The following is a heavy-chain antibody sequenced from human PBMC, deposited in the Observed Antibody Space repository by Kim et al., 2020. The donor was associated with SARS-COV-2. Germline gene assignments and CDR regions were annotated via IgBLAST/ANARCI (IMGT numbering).Heavy chain of an antibody. CDR1: GFTFRSYG. CDR3: ASYLYYPRDY. J-gene: IGHJ4*02. D-gene: IGHD3-22*01. V-gene: IGHV3-33*05. CDR2: ISYDGSNK. Sequence: GGSLRLSCAASGFTFRSYGMHWVRQAPGKGLEWVAVISYDGSNKYYADSVKGRFTISRDNSKNTLYLQMNSLRAEDTAVYYCASYLYYPRDYWGQGTLVTVSS.